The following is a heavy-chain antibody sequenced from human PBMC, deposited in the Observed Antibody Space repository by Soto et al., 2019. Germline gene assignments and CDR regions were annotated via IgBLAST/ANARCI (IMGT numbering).Heavy chain of an antibody. V-gene: IGHV1-8*01. J-gene: IGHJ6*02. CDR2: MNPNSRNT. Sequence: QVQLVQSGAEVKKHGASVKVSCKASGYTFTSYDINWVRQATGQGLEWMGWMNPNSRNTGYAQQFQARGTMTRNTSISTDYMELSSLRSEDTAVYYCARWPDGYYYYGMDVWGQGSTVTVSS. CDR1: GYTFTSYD. CDR3: ARWPDGYYYYGMDV.